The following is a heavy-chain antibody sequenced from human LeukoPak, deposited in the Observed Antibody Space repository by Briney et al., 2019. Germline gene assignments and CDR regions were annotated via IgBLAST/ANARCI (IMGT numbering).Heavy chain of an antibody. D-gene: IGHD2-2*02. J-gene: IGHJ5*02. V-gene: IGHV3-23*01. CDR2: ISGSGGST. Sequence: GGSLRLSCAASGFTFSSYAMTWVRQAPGKGLEWVSGISGSGGSTYYADSVKGRFTISRDNSKNTLYLQMSSLRAEDTAVYYCARTAPAAIYWFDPWGQGTQVTVSS. CDR3: ARTAPAAIYWFDP. CDR1: GFTFSSYA.